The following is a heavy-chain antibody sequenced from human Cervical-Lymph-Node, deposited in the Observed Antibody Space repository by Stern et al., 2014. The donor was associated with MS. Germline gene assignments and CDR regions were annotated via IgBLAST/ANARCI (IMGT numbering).Heavy chain of an antibody. Sequence: VQLVESGGGLVQPGRSLRLTCAASGFTFSNYGMHWVRQAPGKGLEWEAVIWFDGSNKYYVDSLKGRLTISRDNSKTTLHLQMNSLRAEDTAVYYCARGSSTRLDYWGQGTLVTVSS. CDR1: GFTFSNYG. V-gene: IGHV3-33*03. D-gene: IGHD2-2*01. J-gene: IGHJ4*02. CDR2: IWFDGSNK. CDR3: ARGSSTRLDY.